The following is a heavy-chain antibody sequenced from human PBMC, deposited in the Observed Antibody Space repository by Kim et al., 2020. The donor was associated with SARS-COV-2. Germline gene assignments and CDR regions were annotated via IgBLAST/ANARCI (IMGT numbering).Heavy chain of an antibody. Sequence: RYSPSFQGQVTISADKSISTAYLQWSSLKASDTAMYYCARRVGATGDFDYWGQGTLVTVSS. V-gene: IGHV5-51*01. D-gene: IGHD1-26*01. CDR3: ARRVGATGDFDY. J-gene: IGHJ4*02.